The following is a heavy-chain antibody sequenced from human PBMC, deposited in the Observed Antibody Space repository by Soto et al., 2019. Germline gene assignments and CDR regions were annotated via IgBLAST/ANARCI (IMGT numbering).Heavy chain of an antibody. CDR1: GYSFTSYW. CDR3: VRTHGKQPADAVDS. Sequence: GESLKISCKGSGYSFTSYWIGWGRQMPGKGLEWMGIIYPGDSDTRYSPSFQGQVTISADKSISTAYLQWSSLTASDTAMYYCVRTHGKQPADAVDSWGQGTMVAVSS. V-gene: IGHV5-51*01. D-gene: IGHD6-13*01. J-gene: IGHJ4*02. CDR2: IYPGDSDT.